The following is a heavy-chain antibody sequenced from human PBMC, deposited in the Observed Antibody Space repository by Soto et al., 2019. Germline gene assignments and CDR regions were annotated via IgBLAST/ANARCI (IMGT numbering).Heavy chain of an antibody. CDR2: IGTHNGDT. Sequence: QVQLVQSGTEVKKPGASVKVSCKASGYTFNNYGFIWVRQAPGQGLEWVGWIGTHNGDTTYAQSFQGRVTMTIDTSTTTSYMELPSLTFDDTAVYFCARDWRGAEGFDPWGQGTLVIVSS. CDR3: ARDWRGAEGFDP. D-gene: IGHD3-3*01. J-gene: IGHJ5*02. V-gene: IGHV1-18*01. CDR1: GYTFNNYG.